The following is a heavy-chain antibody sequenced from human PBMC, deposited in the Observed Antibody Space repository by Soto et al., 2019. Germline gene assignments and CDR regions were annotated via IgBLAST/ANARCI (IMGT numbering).Heavy chain of an antibody. D-gene: IGHD6-13*01. CDR1: GGSISSGDYY. CDR3: ARDQVPAAGQFDY. J-gene: IGHJ4*02. Sequence: QVQLQESGPGLVKPSQTLSLTCTVSGGSISSGDYYWSWIRQPPGKGLEWIGYIYYSGSTYYNPSLKSRVTISVDPSKNQFSLKLSSVTAADTAVYYCARDQVPAAGQFDYWGQGTLVTVSS. CDR2: IYYSGST. V-gene: IGHV4-30-4*01.